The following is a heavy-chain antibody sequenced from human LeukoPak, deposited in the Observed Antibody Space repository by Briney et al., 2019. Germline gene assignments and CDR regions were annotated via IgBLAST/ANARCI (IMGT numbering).Heavy chain of an antibody. V-gene: IGHV1-69*13. J-gene: IGHJ4*02. CDR2: IIPIFGTA. Sequence: SVKVSCKASGGTFSSYAISWVRQAPGQGLEWMGGIIPIFGTANYAQKFQGRVTITADESTSTAYMELSSLRSEDTAVYYCARTGDDSSGNYGSSLDYWGQGTLVTVSS. CDR1: GGTFSSYA. CDR3: ARTGDDSSGNYGSSLDY. D-gene: IGHD3-22*01.